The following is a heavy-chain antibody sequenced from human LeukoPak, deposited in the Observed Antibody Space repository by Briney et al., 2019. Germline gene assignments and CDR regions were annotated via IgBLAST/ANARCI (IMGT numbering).Heavy chain of an antibody. Sequence: SVKVSCKASGGTFSSYAISWVRQAPGQGLGWMGRIIPILGIANYAQKFQGRVTITADKSTSTAYMELSSLRSEDTAVYYCARDMATNTYYYYGMDVWGQGTTVTVSS. CDR3: ARDMATNTYYYYGMDV. J-gene: IGHJ6*02. V-gene: IGHV1-69*04. D-gene: IGHD5-24*01. CDR1: GGTFSSYA. CDR2: IIPILGIA.